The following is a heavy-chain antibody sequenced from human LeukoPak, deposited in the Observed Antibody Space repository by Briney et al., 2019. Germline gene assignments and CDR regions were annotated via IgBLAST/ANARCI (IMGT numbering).Heavy chain of an antibody. V-gene: IGHV1-69*13. CDR3: ASHCSSTSCYADYYYMDV. CDR1: GGTFSSSG. J-gene: IGHJ6*03. CDR2: IIPMIGTP. D-gene: IGHD2-2*01. Sequence: GASVKVSXKASGGTFSSSGISWVRQAPGQGLEWMGGIIPMIGTPNYAQEFQGRVTITADESTSTAYMELSSLRSEDTAVYYCASHCSSTSCYADYYYMDVWGKGTTVTVSS.